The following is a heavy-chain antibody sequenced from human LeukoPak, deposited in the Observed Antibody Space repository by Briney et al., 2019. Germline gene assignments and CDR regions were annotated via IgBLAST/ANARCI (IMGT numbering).Heavy chain of an antibody. CDR2: IIPILGTA. V-gene: IGHV1-69*10. J-gene: IGHJ4*02. Sequence: SVKVSCKASGGTFSSYAISWVRQAPGQGLEWMGGIIPILGTANYAQKFQGRVTITADKSTSTAYMELSSLRSEDTAVYYCARGREMATVTIDYWGQGTLVTVSS. CDR3: ARGREMATVTIDY. D-gene: IGHD5-24*01. CDR1: GGTFSSYA.